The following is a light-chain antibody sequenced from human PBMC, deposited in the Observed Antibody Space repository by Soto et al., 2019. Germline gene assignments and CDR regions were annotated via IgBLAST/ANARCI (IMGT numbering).Light chain of an antibody. CDR3: QKYDSAPWT. J-gene: IGKJ1*01. V-gene: IGKV1-27*01. CDR1: QGISNF. Sequence: DIQMTQSPSSLSASVGDRVTITCRASQGISNFLAWYQQKPGKVPKLLIYATSTLQSGVPSRFSGSGSGTEFTLTISSLQPEDVATYYCQKYDSAPWTFGQGTKVEIK. CDR2: ATS.